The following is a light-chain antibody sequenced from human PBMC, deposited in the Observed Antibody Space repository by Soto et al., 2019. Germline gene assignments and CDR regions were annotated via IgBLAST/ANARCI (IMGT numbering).Light chain of an antibody. V-gene: IGLV3-21*04. CDR2: YDS. CDR3: QVWDSSSDHPV. CDR1: NIGSKS. Sequence: SYELTQPPLVSVAPGKTARITCGGNNIGSKSVHWYQQKPGQAPVLVIYYDSDRPSGIPERFSGSNSGNTATLTISRVEAGDEADYYCQVWDSSSDHPVFGGGTKVTVL. J-gene: IGLJ2*01.